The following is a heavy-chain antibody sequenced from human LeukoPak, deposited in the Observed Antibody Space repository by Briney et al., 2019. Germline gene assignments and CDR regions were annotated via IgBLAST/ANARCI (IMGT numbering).Heavy chain of an antibody. CDR3: ARDRLVTAIRYYYYGMDV. CDR1: GFTVSSNY. V-gene: IGHV3-66*02. J-gene: IGHJ6*02. CDR2: IYSGGST. Sequence: PGGSLRLSCAASGFTVSSNYMSWVRQAPGKGLEWVSVIYSGGSTYYADSVKGRFTISRDNSKNTLYLQMNSLRAEDTAVYYCARDRLVTAIRYYYYGMDVWGQGTTVTVSS. D-gene: IGHD2-21*02.